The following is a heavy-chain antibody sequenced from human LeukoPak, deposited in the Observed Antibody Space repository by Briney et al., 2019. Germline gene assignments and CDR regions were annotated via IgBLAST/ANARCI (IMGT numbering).Heavy chain of an antibody. D-gene: IGHD3-10*01. J-gene: IGHJ4*02. Sequence: GGSLRLSCAASGFTFSSYGMSWVRQAPGKGLEWVSAISGSGGSTYYADSVKGRFTISRDNSKNTLYLQMNSLRAEDTAVYHCAKATYYYGSGDTCFDYWGQGTLVTVSS. V-gene: IGHV3-23*01. CDR3: AKATYYYGSGDTCFDY. CDR2: ISGSGGST. CDR1: GFTFSSYG.